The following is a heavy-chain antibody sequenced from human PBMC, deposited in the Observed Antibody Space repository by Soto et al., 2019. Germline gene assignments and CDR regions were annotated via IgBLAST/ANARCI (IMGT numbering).Heavy chain of an antibody. CDR2: ISYDGSNK. Sequence: GGSLRISWAASGFTFSYYSMHWVRQAPGKGLEWVAVISYDGSNKYYADSVKGRFIISRDNSKNRLYLQMNSLRAEDTTVYYCAKGPPLYVCGQGTLVTVSS. D-gene: IGHD3-16*01. J-gene: IGHJ1*01. CDR3: AKGPPLYV. V-gene: IGHV3-30*18. CDR1: GFTFSYYS.